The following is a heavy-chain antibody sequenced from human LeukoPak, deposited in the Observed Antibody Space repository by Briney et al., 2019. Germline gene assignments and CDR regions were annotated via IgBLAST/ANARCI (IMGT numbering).Heavy chain of an antibody. J-gene: IGHJ4*02. CDR2: ISSSSSYI. D-gene: IGHD6-13*01. Sequence: PGGSLRLSCAASGVTFSSYSMNWVRQAPGKGLEWVSSISSSSSYIYYADSVKGRFTISRDNAKNSLYLQMNSLRAEDTAVYYCAAGIAATLDYWGQGTLVTVSS. CDR1: GVTFSSYS. V-gene: IGHV3-21*01. CDR3: AAGIAATLDY.